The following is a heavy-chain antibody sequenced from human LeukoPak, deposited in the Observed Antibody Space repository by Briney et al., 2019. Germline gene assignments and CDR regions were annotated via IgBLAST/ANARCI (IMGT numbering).Heavy chain of an antibody. D-gene: IGHD1-26*01. CDR3: AKDKGWELLLLDY. Sequence: PGGSLRLSCAASGFTFSSYGMHWVRQAPGKGLEWVAFIHYDGRKIYHADSVKGRFTISRDNSKNTLYLQMNSLRAEDTAVYYCAKDKGWELLLLDYWGQGTLVTVSS. V-gene: IGHV3-30*02. CDR2: IHYDGRKI. CDR1: GFTFSSYG. J-gene: IGHJ4*02.